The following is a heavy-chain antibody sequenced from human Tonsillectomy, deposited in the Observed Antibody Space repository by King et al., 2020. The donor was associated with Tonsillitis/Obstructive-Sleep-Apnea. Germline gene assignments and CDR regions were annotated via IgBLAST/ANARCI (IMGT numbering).Heavy chain of an antibody. CDR3: AKDPRRYGDDVLLEYFDY. CDR1: GFTFDDYA. Sequence: VQLVESGGALVQPGRSLRLSCAASGFTFDDYAMHWVRQPPGKGLEWVSGISWNSDIICYADSVKGRFTISRDNAKNSLYLQMNSLRAEDTALYYCAKDPRRYGDDVLLEYFDYWGQGTLVTVSS. D-gene: IGHD4-17*01. V-gene: IGHV3-9*01. CDR2: ISWNSDII. J-gene: IGHJ4*02.